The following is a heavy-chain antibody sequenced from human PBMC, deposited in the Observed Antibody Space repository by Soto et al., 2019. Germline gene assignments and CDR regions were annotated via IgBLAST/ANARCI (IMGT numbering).Heavy chain of an antibody. Sequence: QIQLVESGGGEVQPGTSLTLSCAASGFTFRRYAMHWVRQAPGKGLEWVAVISFNGDEKYYADSVKGRFSIFRDNSKNSLYLQMNSLRAEDTALYYCTKGGYDLIYYFGMDVWGQGTTVTVSS. V-gene: IGHV3-30-3*02. D-gene: IGHD5-12*01. CDR3: TKGGYDLIYYFGMDV. CDR2: ISFNGDEK. CDR1: GFTFRRYA. J-gene: IGHJ6*02.